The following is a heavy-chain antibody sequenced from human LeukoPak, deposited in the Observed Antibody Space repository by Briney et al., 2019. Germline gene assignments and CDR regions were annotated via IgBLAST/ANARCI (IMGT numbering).Heavy chain of an antibody. CDR2: IFYSGGT. J-gene: IGHJ3*02. Sequence: SETLSLTCTVSGGSLITPNYYWGWVRLPPRKGLEWIGNIFYSGGTYYNQSLQSRVTISLDTSRNQFSLKLNSVTAADTAVYYCARGGSYLSAFDIWGQGTMVTVSS. CDR1: GGSLITPNYY. D-gene: IGHD1-26*01. V-gene: IGHV4-39*07. CDR3: ARGGSYLSAFDI.